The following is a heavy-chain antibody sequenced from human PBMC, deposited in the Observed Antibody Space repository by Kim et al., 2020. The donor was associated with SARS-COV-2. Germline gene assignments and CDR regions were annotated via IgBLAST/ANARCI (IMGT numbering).Heavy chain of an antibody. Sequence: GGSLRLSCAASGFTFSSYGMHWVRQAPGKGLEWVAVIWYDGSNKYYADSVKGRFTISRDNSKNTLYLQMNSLRAEDTAVYYCARDRAKQYSSGWFSLDYWGQGTLVTVSS. D-gene: IGHD6-19*01. CDR2: IWYDGSNK. V-gene: IGHV3-33*01. CDR1: GFTFSSYG. CDR3: ARDRAKQYSSGWFSLDY. J-gene: IGHJ4*02.